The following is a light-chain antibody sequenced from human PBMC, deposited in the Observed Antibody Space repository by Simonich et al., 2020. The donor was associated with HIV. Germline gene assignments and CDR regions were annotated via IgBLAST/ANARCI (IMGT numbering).Light chain of an antibody. Sequence: EIVLTQSPGTLSLSPGERATLSCRASQSVSSFLAWYQQKPGQAPRLLIYDASNRATDIPARFSGSGSGTDFTLTISSLEPEDFAVYYCQQRSDSYTFGQGTKLEIK. J-gene: IGKJ2*01. CDR2: DAS. CDR3: QQRSDSYT. CDR1: QSVSSF. V-gene: IGKV3-11*01.